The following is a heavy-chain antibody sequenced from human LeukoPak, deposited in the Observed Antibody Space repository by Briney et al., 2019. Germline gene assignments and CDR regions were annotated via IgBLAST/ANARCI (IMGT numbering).Heavy chain of an antibody. V-gene: IGHV3-23*01. CDR3: AKENMTTVTPYLY. CDR1: GFTFSSYE. D-gene: IGHD4-17*01. Sequence: NPGGSLRLSCAASGFTFSSYEMNWVRQAPGKGLEWVSAISGSGGSTYYADSVKGRFTISRDNSKNTLYLQINSLRAEDTAVYYCAKENMTTVTPYLYWGQGTLVTVSS. CDR2: ISGSGGST. J-gene: IGHJ4*02.